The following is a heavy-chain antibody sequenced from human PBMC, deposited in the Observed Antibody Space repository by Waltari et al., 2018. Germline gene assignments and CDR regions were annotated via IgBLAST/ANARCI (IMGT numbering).Heavy chain of an antibody. Sequence: VQLVESGGCLVKPGGSLRLSCAASAFPFGTYSMNWVRKAPGKGLGWMGEINHRGSTNDNPSLKSRVTISVDTTKNQFSLKLSSVTAADTAVYYCARWGQLVAIDYWGQGTLVTVSS. CDR3: ARWGQLVAIDY. CDR1: AFPFGTYS. D-gene: IGHD6-6*01. CDR2: INHRGST. J-gene: IGHJ4*02. V-gene: IGHV4-34*01.